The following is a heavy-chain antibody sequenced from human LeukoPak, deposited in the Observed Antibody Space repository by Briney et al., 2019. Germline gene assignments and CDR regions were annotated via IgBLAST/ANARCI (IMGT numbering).Heavy chain of an antibody. V-gene: IGHV3-23*01. D-gene: IGHD6-13*01. CDR3: ARLVERQQLVRWFDP. CDR1: GFTFSSYA. Sequence: GVLRLSCAACGFTFSSYAMSWVRQAPGKGLEWVSAISGSGGSTYYADSVKGRFTISRDNSKNTLYLQMNSLRADDTAVYYCARLVERQQLVRWFDPWGQGTLVTVSS. J-gene: IGHJ5*02. CDR2: ISGSGGST.